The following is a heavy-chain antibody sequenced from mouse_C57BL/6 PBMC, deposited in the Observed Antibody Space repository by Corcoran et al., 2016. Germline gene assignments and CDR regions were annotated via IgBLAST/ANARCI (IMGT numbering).Heavy chain of an antibody. V-gene: IGHV3-6*01. CDR1: GYSITSGYY. Sequence: DVQLQESGPGLVKPSQSLSLTCSVTGYSITSGYYWNWIRQFPGNKLEWMGYISYDGSNNYNPSLKNRISITRDTSKNQFFLKLNSVTTEDTATYYCAREVPKLAWFAYWGQGTLVTVSA. J-gene: IGHJ3*01. CDR2: ISYDGSN. D-gene: IGHD4-1*01. CDR3: AREVPKLAWFAY.